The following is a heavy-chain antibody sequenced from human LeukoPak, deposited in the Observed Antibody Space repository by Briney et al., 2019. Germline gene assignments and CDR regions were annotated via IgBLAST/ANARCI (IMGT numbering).Heavy chain of an antibody. V-gene: IGHV3-23*01. J-gene: IGHJ4*02. CDR1: GFTFSSYA. Sequence: GGSLRLSCAASGFTFSSYAMSWVRQAPGKGLEWVSAISGSGGSTYYADSVKGRFTITRDNSKNTLYLQMNSPRAEDTAVYYCAKDRNALYDYVWGSYRVDYWGQGTLVTVSS. CDR2: ISGSGGST. D-gene: IGHD3-16*02. CDR3: AKDRNALYDYVWGSYRVDY.